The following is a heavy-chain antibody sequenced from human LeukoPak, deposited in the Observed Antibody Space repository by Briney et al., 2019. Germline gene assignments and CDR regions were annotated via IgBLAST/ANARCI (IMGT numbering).Heavy chain of an antibody. D-gene: IGHD3-22*01. J-gene: IGHJ4*02. CDR3: ARVGYYDSSGTIDY. CDR2: VYHSGLT. V-gene: IGHV4-30-4*01. CDR1: GGSISGADYY. Sequence: SETLSLTCTVSGGSISGADYYWSWIRQPPGKGLEWIGYVYHSGLTYYNPSLKSRLAISVDTSKNQFSLNLNSVTAADTAMYYCARVGYYDSSGTIDYWGQGTLVTVSS.